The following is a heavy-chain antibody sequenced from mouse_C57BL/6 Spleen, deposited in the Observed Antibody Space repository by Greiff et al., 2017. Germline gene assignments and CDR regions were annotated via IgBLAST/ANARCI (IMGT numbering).Heavy chain of an antibody. CDR2: INPSNGGT. D-gene: IGHD1-1*01. CDR1: GYTFTSYW. Sequence: VQLQQSGTELVKPGASVKLSCKASGYTFTSYWMHWVKQRPGQGLEWIGNINPSNGGTNYNEKFKSKATLTVDKSSSTAYMQLSSLTSEDSAVYYCARERAFYYGSSYFDYWGQGTTLTVSS. V-gene: IGHV1-53*01. J-gene: IGHJ2*01. CDR3: ARERAFYYGSSYFDY.